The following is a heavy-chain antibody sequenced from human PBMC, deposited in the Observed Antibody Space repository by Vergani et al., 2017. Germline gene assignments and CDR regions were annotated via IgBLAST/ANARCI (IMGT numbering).Heavy chain of an antibody. J-gene: IGHJ5*02. V-gene: IGHV4-59*01. CDR2: IYHSGST. Sequence: QVRLQESGPGLVNPSEPLSLPCSFSGGSLSGYYLGWFRQPPGKELEWIGYIYHSGSTNYNPSRETRVTISGDTSKNQFSLKLNSVTAADTAVYYCGRVADFYGLGSRLLDLWGQGILVTVSS. CDR3: GRVADFYGLGSRLLDL. D-gene: IGHD3-10*01. CDR1: GGSLSGYY.